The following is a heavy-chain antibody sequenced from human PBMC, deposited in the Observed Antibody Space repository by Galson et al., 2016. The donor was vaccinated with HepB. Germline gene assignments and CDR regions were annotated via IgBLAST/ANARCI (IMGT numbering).Heavy chain of an antibody. CDR1: GYTFTRYW. Sequence: QSGAEVKKPEESLKISCKGSGYTFTRYWIGWVRKRPGKGLEWMGIIYPGDSDTKYSPSFQGRVTLSVDKSTSTAYLHWSSLQASDTAIYYCARHLHDEEHLVPPFYTSSWYLDYWGLGTVVTVSS. CDR2: IYPGDSDT. CDR3: ARHLHDEEHLVPPFYTSSWYLDY. V-gene: IGHV5-51*01. J-gene: IGHJ4*02. D-gene: IGHD6-13*01.